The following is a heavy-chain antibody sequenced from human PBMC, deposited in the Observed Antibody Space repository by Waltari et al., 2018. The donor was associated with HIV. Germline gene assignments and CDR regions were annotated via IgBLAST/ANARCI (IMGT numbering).Heavy chain of an antibody. Sequence: EVQLVESGGGLVKPGGSLRLSCAASGFTFSSYSMNWVRQAPGKGLEWVSSISSSSSYIYYADSVKGRFTISRDNAKNSLYLQMNSLRAEDTAVYYCAREFQTYYDFWSAPGRDGMDVWGQGTTVTVSS. D-gene: IGHD3-3*01. V-gene: IGHV3-21*01. CDR2: ISSSSSYI. CDR1: GFTFSSYS. CDR3: AREFQTYYDFWSAPGRDGMDV. J-gene: IGHJ6*02.